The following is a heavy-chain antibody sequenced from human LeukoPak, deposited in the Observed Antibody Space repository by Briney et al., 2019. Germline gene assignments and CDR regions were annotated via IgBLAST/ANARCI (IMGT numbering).Heavy chain of an antibody. V-gene: IGHV3-23*01. CDR3: AKLGDCANGVCYSREDRAYYFDY. Sequence: PGGSLRLSCAASGFTFSSYATSWVRQAPGKGLEWVSVISGRGGSTYYADSVKGRFTISRDNSKNTLYLQMNSLRAEHTAVYYCAKLGDCANGVCYSREDRAYYFDYWGQGTLVTVSS. CDR1: GFTFSSYA. J-gene: IGHJ4*02. D-gene: IGHD2-8*01. CDR2: ISGRGGST.